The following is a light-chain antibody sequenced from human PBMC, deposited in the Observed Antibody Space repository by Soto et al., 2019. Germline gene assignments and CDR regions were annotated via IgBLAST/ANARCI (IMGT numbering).Light chain of an antibody. Sequence: ASQLTQSPSFLSASVGDRVTITCRASQVISTALAWYQQKPGKSPNLLIYEASTLEVGVPSRFSGSGSGTDFTLTISSLQPEDFATYYFQQFNDYPLTFGGGTEVEI. V-gene: IGKV1D-13*01. CDR1: QVISTA. J-gene: IGKJ4*01. CDR3: QQFNDYPLT. CDR2: EAS.